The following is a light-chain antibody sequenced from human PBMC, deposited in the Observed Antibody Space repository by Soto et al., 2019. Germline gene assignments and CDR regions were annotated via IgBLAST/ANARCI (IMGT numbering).Light chain of an antibody. CDR3: RSYDNSLSVYV. CDR2: GNS. CDR1: SSNIGAHYD. J-gene: IGLJ1*01. Sequence: QSVLTQPPSVSGAPGQSVTISCTGSSSNIGAHYDVYWYHQLPGTAPKLLIYGNSNRPSGVPDRFSGSKSGTSASLAITGLHDEDDADYYCRSYDNSLSVYVFGSGTKLTVL. V-gene: IGLV1-40*01.